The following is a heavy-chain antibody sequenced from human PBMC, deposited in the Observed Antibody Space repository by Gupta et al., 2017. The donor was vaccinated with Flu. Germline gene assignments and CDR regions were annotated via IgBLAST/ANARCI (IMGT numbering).Heavy chain of an antibody. J-gene: IGHJ4*02. D-gene: IGHD3-10*01. V-gene: IGHV3-74*03. CDR3: VRERITVGSLDD. CDR1: GXAXXXXX. CDR2: SNSDGSRT. Sequence: DVQLVESGGGLVQPGGSLRISCXAXGXAXXXXXXXWVRQAPGKGLVWVSHSNSDGSRTAYADSVKGRFSISRDNAKNTLYLQMNSLRVEDTATYYCVRERITVGSLDDWGQGTLVTVSS.